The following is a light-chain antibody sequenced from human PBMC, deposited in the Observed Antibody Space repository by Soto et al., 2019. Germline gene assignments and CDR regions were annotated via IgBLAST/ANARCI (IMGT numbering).Light chain of an antibody. J-gene: IGKJ1*01. CDR2: DAS. CDR3: QQYETFSGT. V-gene: IGKV1-5*01. CDR1: QSVSGW. Sequence: DIQMTQSPSTLCASVGDTVTVTYRASQSVSGWLAWYQQKPGEAPKLLSYDASALPRGVPSRFRGSGSGTKFTLTIASLKPDDFATYYCQQYETFSGTFGPGTKVDIK.